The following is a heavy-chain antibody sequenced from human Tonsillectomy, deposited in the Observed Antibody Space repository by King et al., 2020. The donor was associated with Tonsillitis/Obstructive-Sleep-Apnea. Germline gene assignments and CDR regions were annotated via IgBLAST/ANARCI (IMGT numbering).Heavy chain of an antibody. V-gene: IGHV1-2*06. D-gene: IGHD1/OR15-1a*01. Sequence: VQLVESGAEVKKPVASVKVSCKASGYTFTGYYMHWVRQAPGQGLEWMGRINPNSGGTKYAQKFQGRVTMTRDTSIRTAYMELSRLRFDDTAVYYCARDRSDPQLEQPSNWCDPWGQGTLVTVSS. CDR3: ARDRSDPQLEQPSNWCDP. J-gene: IGHJ5*02. CDR2: INPNSGGT. CDR1: GYTFTGYY.